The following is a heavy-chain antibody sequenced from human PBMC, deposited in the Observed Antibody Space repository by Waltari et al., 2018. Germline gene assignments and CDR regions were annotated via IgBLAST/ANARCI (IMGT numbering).Heavy chain of an antibody. D-gene: IGHD3-10*01. CDR2: KNPDWGNI. CDR3: AGEGAVNFGFTH. Sequence: QVHLVQSGAEVRKPGASVKVSCKTSGYSFTTFDINLVRLVAGQGLEWMGWKNPDWGNIGYTKKVQGRVTMTRDTSFGTAYMELSSLRADDTAVYYCAGEGAVNFGFTHWGQGTLVTVSS. CDR1: GYSFTTFD. V-gene: IGHV1-8*01. J-gene: IGHJ4*02.